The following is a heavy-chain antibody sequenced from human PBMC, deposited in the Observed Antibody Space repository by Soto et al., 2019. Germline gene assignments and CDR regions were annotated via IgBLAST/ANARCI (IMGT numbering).Heavy chain of an antibody. V-gene: IGHV4-34*01. CDR3: ARPGIAVAGVSMGAFDI. CDR2: INHSGST. Sequence: QVQLQQWGAGLLKPSETLSLTCAVYGGSFSGYYWSWIRQPPGKGLEWIGEINHSGSTNYNPSLKSRVTISVDTSKTQFALKLSSVTAADTAVYYCARPGIAVAGVSMGAFDIWGQGTMVTVSS. D-gene: IGHD6-19*01. J-gene: IGHJ3*02. CDR1: GGSFSGYY.